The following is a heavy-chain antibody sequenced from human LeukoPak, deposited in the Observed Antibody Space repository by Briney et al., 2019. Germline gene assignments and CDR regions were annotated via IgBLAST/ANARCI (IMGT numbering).Heavy chain of an antibody. J-gene: IGHJ4*02. CDR3: ARGPYSSSRYPLYFDY. D-gene: IGHD6-13*01. CDR1: GGSITTYY. V-gene: IGHV4-4*07. Sequence: SETLSLTCTVSGGSITTYYWSWIRQPAGKGLEWIGRIYSSGRTNYSPSLKSRVTMSVDTSKNHFSLRLSSVTAADTAVYYCARGPYSSSRYPLYFDYWGQGTLVTVSS. CDR2: IYSSGRT.